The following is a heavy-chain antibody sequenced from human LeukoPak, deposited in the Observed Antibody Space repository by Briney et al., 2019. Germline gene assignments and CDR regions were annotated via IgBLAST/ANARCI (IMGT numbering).Heavy chain of an antibody. CDR1: GFTFDDYA. CDR3: AKGGNYYDSSGYCSH. D-gene: IGHD3-22*01. J-gene: IGHJ4*02. V-gene: IGHV3-9*01. Sequence: PGRSLRLSCAASGFTFDDYAMHWVRQAPGKGLEWVSGISWNSGSIGYADSVKGRFTISRDNAKNSLYLQMNSLRTEDTALYYCAKGGNYYDSSGYCSHWGQGTLVTVSS. CDR2: ISWNSGSI.